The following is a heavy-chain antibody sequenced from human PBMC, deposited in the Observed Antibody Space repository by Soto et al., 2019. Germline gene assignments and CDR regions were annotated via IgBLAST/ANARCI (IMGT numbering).Heavy chain of an antibody. CDR2: IYWNDDK. D-gene: IGHD2-21*01. V-gene: IGHV2-5*01. CDR1: GFSLSTSGVG. J-gene: IGHJ6*02. CDR3: AHDASGWRWLPDV. Sequence: SGPTLVNPTQTLTLTCSFSGFSLSTSGVGVGWIRQPPGKAPEWLGIIYWNDDKRYSPSLKTRVTSTKDTSRNQVVLIMTSVEADDTATYYCAHDASGWRWLPDVWGQGTMVTV.